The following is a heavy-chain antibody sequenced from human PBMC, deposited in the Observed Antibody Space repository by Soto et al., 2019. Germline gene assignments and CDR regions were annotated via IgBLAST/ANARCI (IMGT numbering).Heavy chain of an antibody. D-gene: IGHD3-3*01. V-gene: IGHV3-23*01. CDR2: ISGSGGST. CDR3: AKAGFLEWLSDTYYFDY. J-gene: IGHJ4*02. Sequence: SGGSLRLSCAASGFTFSSYAMSWVRQAPGKGLEWVSAISGSGGSTYYADSVKGRFTISRDNSKNTLYLQMNSLRAEDTAVYYCAKAGFLEWLSDTYYFDYWGQGTLVTVSS. CDR1: GFTFSSYA.